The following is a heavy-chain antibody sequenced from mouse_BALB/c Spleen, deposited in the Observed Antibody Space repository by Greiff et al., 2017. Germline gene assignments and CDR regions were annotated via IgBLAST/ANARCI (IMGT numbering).Heavy chain of an antibody. CDR2: IDPANGNT. D-gene: IGHD1-2*01. Sequence: EVQLQQSGAELVKPGASVKLSCTASGFNIKDTYMHWVKQRPEQGLEWIGRIDPANGNTKYDPKFQDKATLTADKSSSTAYMQLSSLTSEDSAVYYCARWGIYAATGYWGQGTTLTVSS. CDR1: GFNIKDTY. CDR3: ARWGIYAATGY. V-gene: IGHV14-3*02. J-gene: IGHJ2*01.